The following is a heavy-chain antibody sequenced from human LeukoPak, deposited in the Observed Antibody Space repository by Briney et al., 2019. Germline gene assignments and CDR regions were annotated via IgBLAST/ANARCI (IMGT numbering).Heavy chain of an antibody. V-gene: IGHV4-34*01. CDR2: INHSGST. CDR3: ARSNYVWGRYRPRQSDAFDI. Sequence: PGGSLRLSCAASGFTFSSYAMSWIRQPPGKGLEWIGEINHSGSTNYNPSLKSRVTMSVDTSKNQFSLKLSSVTAADTAVYYCARSNYVWGRYRPRQSDAFDIWGQGTMVTVSS. D-gene: IGHD3-16*02. CDR1: GFTFSSYA. J-gene: IGHJ3*02.